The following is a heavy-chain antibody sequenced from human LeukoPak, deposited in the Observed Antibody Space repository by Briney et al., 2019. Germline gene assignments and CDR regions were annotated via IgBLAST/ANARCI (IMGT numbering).Heavy chain of an antibody. D-gene: IGHD5-12*01. CDR1: GGSFSGYY. J-gene: IGHJ4*02. CDR3: ARQTLSGYDYDY. V-gene: IGHV4-34*01. CDR2: INHSGST. Sequence: SETLSLTCAVYGGSFSGYYWSWIRQPPGKGLEWIGEINHSGSTNYNPSLESRVTISVDTSKNQFSLKLSSVTAADTAVYYCARQTLSGYDYDYWGQGTLVTVSS.